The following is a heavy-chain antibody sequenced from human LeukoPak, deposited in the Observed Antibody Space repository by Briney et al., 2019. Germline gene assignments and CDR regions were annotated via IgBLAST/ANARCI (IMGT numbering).Heavy chain of an antibody. D-gene: IGHD2-15*01. CDR1: GFTFSDYY. J-gene: IGHJ4*02. CDR2: ISGSGGST. CDR3: AKASGGSYYDY. Sequence: GGSLRLSCAASGFTFSDYYMSWVRQAPGKGLEWVSTISGSGGSTYYADSVKGRFTISRDNSKNTLSLQMNSLGAEDTALYYCAKASGGSYYDYWGQGNLVTVSS. V-gene: IGHV3-23*01.